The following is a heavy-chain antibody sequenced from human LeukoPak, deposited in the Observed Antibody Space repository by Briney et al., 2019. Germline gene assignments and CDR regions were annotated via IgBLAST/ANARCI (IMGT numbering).Heavy chain of an antibody. CDR1: GFTFSSYG. Sequence: PGGSLRLSCAASGFTFSSYGMHWVRQAPGKGLEWVAVIWYDGSNKYYADSVKGRFTISRDNSKNTLYLQMNSLRAEDTAVYYCARDRGNFCVDYWGQGTLVTVSS. CDR2: IWYDGSNK. CDR3: ARDRGNFCVDY. D-gene: IGHD1-7*01. J-gene: IGHJ4*02. V-gene: IGHV3-33*01.